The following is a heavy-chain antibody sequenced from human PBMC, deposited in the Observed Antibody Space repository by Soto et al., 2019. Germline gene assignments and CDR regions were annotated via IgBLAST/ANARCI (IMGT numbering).Heavy chain of an antibody. J-gene: IGHJ6*02. CDR1: GESVSSNSAA. CDR2: TYYRSKWYN. D-gene: IGHD2-2*01. CDR3: ARVVPAATYYYYGMDV. Sequence: SQTLSLTCALSGESVSSNSAAWNWIRQSPSRGLEWLGRTYYRSKWYNDYAVSVKSRITINPDTSKNQFSLQLNSVTPEDTAVYYCARVVPAATYYYYGMDVWGQGTTVTVSS. V-gene: IGHV6-1*01.